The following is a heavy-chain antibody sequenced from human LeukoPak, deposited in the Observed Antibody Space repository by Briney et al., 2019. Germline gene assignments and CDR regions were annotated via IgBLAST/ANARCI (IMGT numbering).Heavy chain of an antibody. Sequence: PSETLSLTCTVSGASISSGGYYWSWVRQHPGKGLEWIGYIYYSGSTSYYNPSLKSRVTISVDTSKNQFSLRLSSATAADTAVYYCARDCSSTTCPKPDYWGQGTLVTVSS. CDR2: IYYSGSTS. V-gene: IGHV4-31*03. J-gene: IGHJ4*02. CDR1: GASISSGGYY. CDR3: ARDCSSTTCPKPDY. D-gene: IGHD2-2*01.